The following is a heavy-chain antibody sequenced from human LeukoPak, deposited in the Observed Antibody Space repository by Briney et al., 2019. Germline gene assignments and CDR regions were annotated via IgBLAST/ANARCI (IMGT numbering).Heavy chain of an antibody. CDR2: INHSGST. J-gene: IGHJ5*02. CDR3: AREWSQWLGANWFDP. CDR1: GGSFNSGSYY. D-gene: IGHD6-19*01. V-gene: IGHV4-34*01. Sequence: SETLSLTCTVSGGSFNSGSYYWSWIRQPPGKGLEWIGEINHSGSTNYNPSLKSRVTISVDTSKNQFSLKLSSVTAADTAVYYCAREWSQWLGANWFDPWGQGTLVTVSS.